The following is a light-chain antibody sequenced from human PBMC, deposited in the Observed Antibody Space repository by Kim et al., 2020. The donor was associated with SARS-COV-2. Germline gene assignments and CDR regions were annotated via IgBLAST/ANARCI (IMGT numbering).Light chain of an antibody. V-gene: IGKV1-39*01. J-gene: IGKJ1*01. CDR3: QQSYSTPWT. CDR2: AAS. Sequence: DIQMTQSPSSLSASVGDRVTITCRASQSISSYLNWYQQKPGKAPKLLIYAASSLQCGVPSRFSGSGSGTDFTLTISSLQPEDFATYYCQQSYSTPWTFGQGTKVDIK. CDR1: QSISSY.